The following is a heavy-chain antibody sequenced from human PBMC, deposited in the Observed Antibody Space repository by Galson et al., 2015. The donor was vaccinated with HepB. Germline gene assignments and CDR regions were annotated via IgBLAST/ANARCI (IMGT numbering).Heavy chain of an antibody. CDR1: GFTFSGNW. CDR2: INQDESEK. V-gene: IGHV3-7*03. J-gene: IGHJ4*02. Sequence: SLRLSCAASGFTFSGNWMNWVRQVPGKGLEWVAKINQDESEKYYVDSVEGRFTISRDNAKNSLYLQMNSLRVEDTAEYYCAKDHEWSLDYWGQGTLVTVSS. CDR3: AKDHEWSLDY. D-gene: IGHD3-3*01.